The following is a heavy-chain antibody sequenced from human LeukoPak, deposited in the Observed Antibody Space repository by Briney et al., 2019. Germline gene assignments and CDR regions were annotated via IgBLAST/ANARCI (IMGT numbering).Heavy chain of an antibody. CDR3: ARDKLSTYYDSSGLGVAFDI. CDR2: INPNSGGT. V-gene: IGHV1-2*02. Sequence: ASVKVSCKASGYTFTGYYMHWVRQAPGQGLEWMGWINPNSGGTNYAQKFQGRVTMTRDTSISTAYMELSRLRSDDAAVYYCARDKLSTYYDSSGLGVAFDIWGQGTMVTVSS. J-gene: IGHJ3*02. D-gene: IGHD3-22*01. CDR1: GYTFTGYY.